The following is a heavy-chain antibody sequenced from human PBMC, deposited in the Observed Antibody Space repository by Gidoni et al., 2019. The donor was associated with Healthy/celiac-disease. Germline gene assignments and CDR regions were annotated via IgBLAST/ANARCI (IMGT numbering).Heavy chain of an antibody. CDR2: IYTSGRT. D-gene: IGHD3-16*01. V-gene: IGHV4-61*02. CDR1: GGSISSGSYY. J-gene: IGHJ4*02. CDR3: ARNQFYVWGSYFQMGFDY. Sequence: QVQLQESGPGLVKPSQTLSRTCTVSGGSISSGSYYWSWIRQPAGKGLEWIGRIYTSGRTNYNPSLKSRVTISVDTSKNQFSLKLSSVTAADTAVYYCARNQFYVWGSYFQMGFDYWGQGTLVTVSS.